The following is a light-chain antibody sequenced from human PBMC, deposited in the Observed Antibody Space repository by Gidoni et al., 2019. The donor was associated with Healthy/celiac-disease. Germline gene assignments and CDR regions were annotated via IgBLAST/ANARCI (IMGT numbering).Light chain of an antibody. Sequence: DIQMTQSPPSLAASVGDRVPITCRASQSISSYLNWYQQKPGKAPMLLYYAASSLQSGVPSMCSGSGSRTDFTLTISSLQPEDFATYCYQQSYCTPPLFGPGTKVDIK. CDR1: QSISSY. V-gene: IGKV1-39*01. J-gene: IGKJ3*01. CDR2: AAS. CDR3: QQSYCTPPL.